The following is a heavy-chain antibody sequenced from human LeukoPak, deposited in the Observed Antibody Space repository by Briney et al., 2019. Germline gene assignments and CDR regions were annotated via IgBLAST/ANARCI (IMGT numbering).Heavy chain of an antibody. Sequence: GGSLRLSCAASGFTFDDYTMHRVRQAPGKGLEWVSLISWDGGSTYYADSVKGRFTISRDNSKNSLYLQMNSLRTEDTALYYCAKDRSNYFGAKNGMDVWGQGTTVTVSS. CDR2: ISWDGGST. CDR3: AKDRSNYFGAKNGMDV. D-gene: IGHD4-4*01. J-gene: IGHJ6*02. V-gene: IGHV3-43*01. CDR1: GFTFDDYT.